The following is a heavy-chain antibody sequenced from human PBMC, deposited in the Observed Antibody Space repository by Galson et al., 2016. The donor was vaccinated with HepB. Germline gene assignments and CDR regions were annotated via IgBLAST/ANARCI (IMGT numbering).Heavy chain of an antibody. Sequence: SLRLSCAASGFSFSSYGMHWVRQAPGKGLEWVTIISYDGNRKFYVDSVKGRFTVSRDNSKKTLYLQMDSLSAEDTAVYYCAKDLRESRDGYHDGADYWGQGTLVTVSS. CDR2: ISYDGNRK. V-gene: IGHV3-30*18. CDR3: AKDLRESRDGYHDGADY. J-gene: IGHJ4*02. CDR1: GFSFSSYG. D-gene: IGHD5-24*01.